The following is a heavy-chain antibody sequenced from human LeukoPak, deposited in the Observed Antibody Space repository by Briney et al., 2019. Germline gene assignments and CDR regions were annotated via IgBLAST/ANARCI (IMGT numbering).Heavy chain of an antibody. Sequence: ASVKASCKASGYTFTGYYMHWVRQAPGQGLEWMGWINPNSGGTNYAHKFQGRVTMTRDTSISTAYMELSGLRSDDTAVYYCARVHCSGGICYPHFDYWGQGTLVAVSS. CDR3: ARVHCSGGICYPHFDY. CDR2: INPNSGGT. V-gene: IGHV1-2*07. CDR1: GYTFTGYY. J-gene: IGHJ4*02. D-gene: IGHD2-15*01.